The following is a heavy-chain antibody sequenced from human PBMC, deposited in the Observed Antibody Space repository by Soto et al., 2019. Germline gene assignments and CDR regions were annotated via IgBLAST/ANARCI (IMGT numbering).Heavy chain of an antibody. CDR2: IWYDGSNK. D-gene: IGHD2-15*01. V-gene: IGHV3-33*01. J-gene: IGHJ3*02. Sequence: GGSLRLSCAASGFTFSSYGMHWVRQAPGKGLEWVAVIWYDGSNKYYADSVKGRFTISRDNSKNTLYLQMNSLRAEDTAVYYCARGPDIVVVVADTDVPSFDIWGQGTMVTVS. CDR1: GFTFSSYG. CDR3: ARGPDIVVVVADTDVPSFDI.